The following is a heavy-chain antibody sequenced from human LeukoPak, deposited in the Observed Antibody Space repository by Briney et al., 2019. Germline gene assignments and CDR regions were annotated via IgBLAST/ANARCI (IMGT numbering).Heavy chain of an antibody. Sequence: GGSLRLSCAASGFTFSSYAMHWVRQAPGKGLEWVAVISYDGSNKYYADSVKGRFIISRDNSKNTLYLQMNSLRAEDTAVYYRARDSSSSWSLGTFDYWGQGTLVTVSS. CDR1: GFTFSSYA. D-gene: IGHD6-13*01. CDR2: ISYDGSNK. V-gene: IGHV3-30*04. CDR3: ARDSSSSWSLGTFDY. J-gene: IGHJ4*02.